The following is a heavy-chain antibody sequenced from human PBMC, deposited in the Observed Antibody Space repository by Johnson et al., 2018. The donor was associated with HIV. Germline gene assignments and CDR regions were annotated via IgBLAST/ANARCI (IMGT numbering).Heavy chain of an antibody. CDR2: ISYDGSNK. V-gene: IGHV3-30-3*01. CDR1: GFTFSSYA. Sequence: VQLVESGGGVVQPGGSLRLSCAASGFTFSSYAMHWVRQAPGKGLEWVAVISYDGSNKYYADSVKGRFTISRDNSENTLYLQMKSLRTEDTAVYYCARDGDSDAFDIWGQGTVVTVSS. J-gene: IGHJ3*02. D-gene: IGHD4-17*01. CDR3: ARDGDSDAFDI.